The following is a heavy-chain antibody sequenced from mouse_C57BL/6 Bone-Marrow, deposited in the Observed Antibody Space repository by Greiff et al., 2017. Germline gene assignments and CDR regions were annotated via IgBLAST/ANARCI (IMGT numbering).Heavy chain of an antibody. D-gene: IGHD1-1*01. J-gene: IGHJ2*01. CDR3: AAYYGSSIPRVDY. CDR1: GYTFTDYY. Sequence: EVQLQQSGPELVKPGASVKISCKASGYTFTDYYMNWVKQSPGKGLEWIGYINPSNGGTSYNQKFKGKATLTVDKSSSTAYMELRSLTSEDSAVYYCAAYYGSSIPRVDYWGQGTTLTVSS. CDR2: INPSNGGT. V-gene: IGHV1-26*01.